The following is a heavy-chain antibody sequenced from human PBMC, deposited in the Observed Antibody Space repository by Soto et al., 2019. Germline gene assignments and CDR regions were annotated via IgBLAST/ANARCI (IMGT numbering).Heavy chain of an antibody. Sequence: PSETLSLTCTVTSGSIIRYYWSCIRHPPGNGREWIGYIYKSGSTSYNPSLKSRVTISVDTSKNQFSLKLSSVTAADTAVYYCASGVIAAAGTPNFDYWGQGTLVTVS. V-gene: IGHV4-59*08. CDR1: SGSIIRYY. CDR2: IYKSGST. CDR3: ASGVIAAAGTPNFDY. D-gene: IGHD6-13*01. J-gene: IGHJ4*02.